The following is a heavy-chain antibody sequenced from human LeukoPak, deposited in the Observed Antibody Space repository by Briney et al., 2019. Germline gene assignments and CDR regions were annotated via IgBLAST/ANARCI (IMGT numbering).Heavy chain of an antibody. J-gene: IGHJ3*02. CDR2: IPYDGSDK. CDR1: GFTFSSYG. D-gene: IGHD3-10*01. CDR3: AKPRGSYYVDAFDI. V-gene: IGHV3-30*02. Sequence: GGSLRLSCAASGFTFSSYGTHWVRQAPGKGLEWVAFIPYDGSDKHYADSVKGRFTISRDNSKNTLYLQMDSLRAEDTAVYYCAKPRGSYYVDAFDIWGQGTMVTVSS.